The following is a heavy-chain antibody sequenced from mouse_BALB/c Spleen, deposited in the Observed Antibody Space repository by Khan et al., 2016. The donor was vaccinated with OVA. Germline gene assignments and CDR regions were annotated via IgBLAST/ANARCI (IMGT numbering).Heavy chain of an antibody. V-gene: IGHV9-1*02. CDR1: GYTFTNSG. CDR3: ARFRDYYTISSYYFDS. D-gene: IGHD1-1*01. Sequence: QIQLVQSGPELKKPGETVKISCKASGYTFTNSGMNWVKQSPGKGLKWMGWITTYTGETTYIDDFKGRFAFSLATSASTAYLQINNLRNEDMASYFCARFRDYYTISSYYFDSWGQGTTLTVSS. J-gene: IGHJ2*01. CDR2: ITTYTGET.